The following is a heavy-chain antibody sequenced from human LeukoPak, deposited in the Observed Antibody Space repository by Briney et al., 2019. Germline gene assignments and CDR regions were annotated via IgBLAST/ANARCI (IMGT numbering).Heavy chain of an antibody. V-gene: IGHV3-23*01. CDR3: AANPRGVAVAGTPGY. J-gene: IGHJ4*02. CDR2: ISARGGTT. Sequence: GGSLRLSCAASGFTFNSYAMSWVRQAPGKGLEWVSAISARGGTTYYADSVKGRFTISRDNSKNTLYLQMNSLRAEDTAVYYCAANPRGVAVAGTPGYWGQGTLVTVSS. D-gene: IGHD6-19*01. CDR1: GFTFNSYA.